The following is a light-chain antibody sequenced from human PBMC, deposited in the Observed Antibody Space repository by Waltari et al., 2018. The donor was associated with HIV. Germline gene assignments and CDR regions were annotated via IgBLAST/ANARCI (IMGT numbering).Light chain of an antibody. CDR2: QDS. J-gene: IGLJ2*01. CDR1: KLGEKY. Sequence: SYELTLPPPVSVSPGQTASITCSGDKLGEKYTCWYQQKPGQSPVLVIYQDSKRPSGIPERFSGSNSGNTATLTISGTQAMDEADYYCQAWDSSTDVVFGGGTKLTVL. CDR3: QAWDSSTDVV. V-gene: IGLV3-1*01.